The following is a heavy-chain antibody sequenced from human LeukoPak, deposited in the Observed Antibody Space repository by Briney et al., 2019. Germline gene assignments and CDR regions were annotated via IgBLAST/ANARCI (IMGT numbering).Heavy chain of an antibody. CDR3: ARVGYYYGSGSMDV. J-gene: IGHJ6*03. Sequence: ASVKVSCKASGYTFTGYYMHWVRQAPGQGLEWMGWINPNSGGTNYAQKFQGRVTMTRDTSISTAYMELSRLRSEDTAVYYCARVGYYYGSGSMDVWGKGTTVTISS. CDR1: GYTFTGYY. D-gene: IGHD3-10*01. CDR2: INPNSGGT. V-gene: IGHV1-2*02.